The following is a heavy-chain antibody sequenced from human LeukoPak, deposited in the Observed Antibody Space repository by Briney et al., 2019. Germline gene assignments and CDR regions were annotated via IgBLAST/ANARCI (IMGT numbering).Heavy chain of an antibody. CDR1: GCTFSSYW. CDR2: ISGSGGST. CDR3: AKDPGGLWFGELLNYFAY. V-gene: IGHV3-23*01. J-gene: IGHJ4*02. D-gene: IGHD3-10*01. Sequence: GGSLTLSCAASGCTFSSYWMSWVRQAPGKGLELVSAISGSGGSTYYADSVKGRFTISRDNSKNTLYLQMHSLRAEDTAVYYCAKDPGGLWFGELLNYFAYWGQGTLVTVSS.